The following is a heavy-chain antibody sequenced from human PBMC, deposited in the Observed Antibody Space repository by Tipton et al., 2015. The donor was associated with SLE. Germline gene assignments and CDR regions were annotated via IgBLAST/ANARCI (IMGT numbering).Heavy chain of an antibody. J-gene: IGHJ4*02. CDR2: ISSSSSYI. V-gene: IGHV3-21*01. CDR1: GFTFSSYS. CDR3: ARDGYDSSGFDY. Sequence: SLRLSCAASGFTFSSYSMNWVRQAPGKGLEWVSSISSSSSYIYYADSVKGRFTISRDNAKNSLYLQMNSLRAEDTAVYYCARDGYDSSGFDYWGQGTLVTVSS. D-gene: IGHD3-22*01.